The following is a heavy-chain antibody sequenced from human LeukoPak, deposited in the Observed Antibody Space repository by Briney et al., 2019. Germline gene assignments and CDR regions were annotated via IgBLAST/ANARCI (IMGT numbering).Heavy chain of an antibody. CDR2: INDEGSDT. J-gene: IGHJ4*02. CDR1: GFTFKLYW. V-gene: IGHV3-74*01. D-gene: IGHD3-22*01. Sequence: GGSLRLSCGASGFTFKLYWMHWVRQVPGKGPVWGARINDEGSDTVYADSVKGRFTISRDAAKNMLFLQMNSLRGEDTAVYPCVSGGPSKWFCGQGTLVTASS. CDR3: VSGGPSKWF.